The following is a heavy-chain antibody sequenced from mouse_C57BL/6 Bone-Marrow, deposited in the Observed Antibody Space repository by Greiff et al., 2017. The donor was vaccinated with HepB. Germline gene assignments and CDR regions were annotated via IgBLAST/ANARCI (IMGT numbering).Heavy chain of an antibody. V-gene: IGHV1-18*01. CDR2: INPNNGGT. D-gene: IGHD1-1*01. CDR1: GYTFTDYN. Sequence: VQLQQSGPELVKPGASVKIPCKASGYTFTDYNMDWVKQSHGKSLEWIGDINPNNGGTIYNQKFKGKATLTVDKSSSTAYMELRSLTSEDTAVYYCARQPGSSFYWYFDVWGTGTTVTVSS. J-gene: IGHJ1*03. CDR3: ARQPGSSFYWYFDV.